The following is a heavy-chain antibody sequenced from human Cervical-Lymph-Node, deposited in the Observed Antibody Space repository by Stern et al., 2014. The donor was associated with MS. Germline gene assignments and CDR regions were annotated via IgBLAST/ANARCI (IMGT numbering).Heavy chain of an antibody. V-gene: IGHV3-30*18. CDR3: AKRRDGFNYLAS. CDR1: GFTFSSYG. J-gene: IGHJ5*01. Sequence: VQLVESGGGVVHPGRSLRLSCSASGFTFSSYGMPWVPQIPGQVLEWGALISSDGTEEFYADSVKGRFTISRDNSKKTLYLQMNGLRAEDTAVYSCAKRRDGFNYLASWGQGTLVTVSS. D-gene: IGHD5-24*01. CDR2: ISSDGTEE.